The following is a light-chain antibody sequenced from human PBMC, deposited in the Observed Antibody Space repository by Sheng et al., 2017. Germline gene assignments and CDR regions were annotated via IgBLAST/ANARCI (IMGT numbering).Light chain of an antibody. J-gene: IGLJ2*01. CDR2: EVT. V-gene: IGLV2-8*01. CDR1: SSDVGGYQF. Sequence: QSALTQPPSASGSPGQSVTISCTGTSSDVGGYQFVSWYQQHPGETPKLMIYEVTKRSSGVPDRFSGSKSGNTASLTVSGLQAEDEGDYYCSSYAGSDNLVFGGGTKLTVL. CDR3: SSYAGSDNLV.